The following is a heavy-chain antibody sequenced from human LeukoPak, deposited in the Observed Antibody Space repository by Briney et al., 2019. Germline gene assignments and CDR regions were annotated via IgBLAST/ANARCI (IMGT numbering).Heavy chain of an antibody. Sequence: PSETLSLTCTVSGDSISAFYWSWIRQPPGKGLEWIGYIYYSGSTSYNPSLKSRVTILIETSKNQLSLKLRSVTAADTAVYYCARGGARGSSAFDIWGQGTMVTVSS. V-gene: IGHV4-59*01. J-gene: IGHJ3*02. CDR1: GDSISAFY. D-gene: IGHD3-10*01. CDR2: IYYSGST. CDR3: ARGGARGSSAFDI.